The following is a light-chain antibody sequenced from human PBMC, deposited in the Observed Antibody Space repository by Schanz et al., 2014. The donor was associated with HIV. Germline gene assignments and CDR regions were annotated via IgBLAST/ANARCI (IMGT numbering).Light chain of an antibody. CDR3: QQYYRAPWT. J-gene: IGKJ1*01. Sequence: DIVMTQSPDSLAVSLGERATINCKSSQSILHSSNNKNYLAWYQQKPGQPPKLIIYWASTRESGVPDRFSGSGSGTDFTLTISSLQAEDVAVYYCQQYYRAPWTFGQGTKVEIK. V-gene: IGKV4-1*01. CDR1: QSILHSSNNKNY. CDR2: WAS.